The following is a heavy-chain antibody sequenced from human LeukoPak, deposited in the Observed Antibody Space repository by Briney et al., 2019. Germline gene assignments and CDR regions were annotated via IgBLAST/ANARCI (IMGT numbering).Heavy chain of an antibody. Sequence: GGSLRLSCAASGFTFSSYAMHWVRQAPGKGLEWVAVISYDGSNKYYADSVKGRFTISRDNSKNTLYLQMNSLRAEDTAVHYCARAVVGSGWYHFDYWGQGTLVTVSS. D-gene: IGHD6-19*01. CDR3: ARAVVGSGWYHFDY. V-gene: IGHV3-30-3*01. CDR1: GFTFSSYA. CDR2: ISYDGSNK. J-gene: IGHJ4*02.